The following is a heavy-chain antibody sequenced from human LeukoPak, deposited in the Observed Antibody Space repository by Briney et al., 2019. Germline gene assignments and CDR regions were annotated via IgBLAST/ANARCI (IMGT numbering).Heavy chain of an antibody. CDR3: ARVYSNDYGDYGRFDY. CDR2: INPNSGGT. V-gene: IGHV1-2*02. J-gene: IGHJ4*02. Sequence: ASVKVSCKASGYTFTGYYMHWVRQARGQGLEWMGWINPNSGGTNYAQKFQGRVTMTRDTSISTANMELSRLRSDDTAVYYCARVYSNDYGDYGRFDYWGQGTLVTVSS. CDR1: GYTFTGYY. D-gene: IGHD4-17*01.